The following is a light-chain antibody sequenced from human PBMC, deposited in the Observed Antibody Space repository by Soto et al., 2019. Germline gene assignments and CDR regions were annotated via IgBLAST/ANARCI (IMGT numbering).Light chain of an antibody. J-gene: IGKJ2*01. CDR3: QQHDDLPLT. CDR2: DAS. Sequence: DIQMTQSPSSLSVSLGDRVTITCQASQDIGDSLNWYQQKPGKAPNFLIYDASNLRKGVPSRFSGSGSGTYFTFTISSLLPEDIGTYFCQQHDDLPLTFGQGTTLELK. V-gene: IGKV1-33*01. CDR1: QDIGDS.